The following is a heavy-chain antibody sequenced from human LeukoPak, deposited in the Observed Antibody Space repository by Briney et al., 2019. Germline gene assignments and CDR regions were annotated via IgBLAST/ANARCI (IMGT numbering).Heavy chain of an antibody. CDR1: GYTFATYW. D-gene: IGHD2-2*01. Sequence: PENPLNISSKSCGYTFATYWICSGRQMPGKGPEWMGTIYPSDSDTRYSPSFQVPVTISTDKSISTAYLRSISLTASASATSSCTRAPRLVAHVFYFDQWGRGTLVSVSS. CDR3: TRAPRLVAHVFYFDQ. CDR2: IYPSDSDT. J-gene: IGHJ4*02. V-gene: IGHV5-51*01.